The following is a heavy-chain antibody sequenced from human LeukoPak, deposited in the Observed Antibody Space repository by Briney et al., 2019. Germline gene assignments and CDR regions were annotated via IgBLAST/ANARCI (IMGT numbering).Heavy chain of an antibody. CDR3: ARDGGATMVRGVATYDS. CDR2: IYSGGST. D-gene: IGHD3-10*01. V-gene: IGHV3-66*01. J-gene: IGHJ4*02. CDR1: GFTVSSNY. Sequence: GGSLRLSCAASGFTVSSNYMSWVRQAPGKGLEWVSVIYSGGSTYYADSVKGRFTISRDNSKNTLYLQMNSLRAEDTAVYYCARDGGATMVRGVATYDSWGQGTLVTVSS.